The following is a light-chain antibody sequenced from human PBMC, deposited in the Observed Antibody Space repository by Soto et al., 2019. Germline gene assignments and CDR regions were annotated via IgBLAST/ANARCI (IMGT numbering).Light chain of an antibody. CDR1: QSVLYSSDNKNY. J-gene: IGKJ5*01. CDR3: QQYYSSPPIT. V-gene: IGKV4-1*01. CDR2: WAS. Sequence: IVMTQSPDSLSVSLVERATINCKSSQSVLYSSDNKNYLAWYQQKPGQPPKLLIYWASNRESGVPDRFSGSGSGTDFTLTISSLQAEDVAVYYCQQYYSSPPITFGQGTRLEIK.